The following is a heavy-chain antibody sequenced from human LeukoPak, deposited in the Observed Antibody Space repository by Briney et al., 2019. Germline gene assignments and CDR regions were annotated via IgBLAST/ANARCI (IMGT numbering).Heavy chain of an antibody. Sequence: GGSLRLSCAASGFTFSSYSMNWVRQAPGKGLEWVSSISSSSSYIYYADSVKGRFTISRDNAKNSLYLQMNSLRAEDTAVYYCARAVAAAGTPDGYWGQGTLVTVSS. V-gene: IGHV3-21*01. J-gene: IGHJ4*02. CDR1: GFTFSSYS. D-gene: IGHD6-13*01. CDR3: ARAVAAAGTPDGY. CDR2: ISSSSSYI.